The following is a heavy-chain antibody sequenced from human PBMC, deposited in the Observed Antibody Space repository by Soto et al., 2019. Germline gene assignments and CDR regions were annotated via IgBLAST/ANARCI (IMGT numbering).Heavy chain of an antibody. Sequence: ASVKVSCKASGGTFSSYAISWVRQAPGQGLEWMGGIIPIFGTANYAQKFQGRVTITADESTSTAYMELSSLRSEDTAVYYCARERRITIFGVVGRSDDFDIWGQGTMVTVSS. J-gene: IGHJ3*02. CDR3: ARERRITIFGVVGRSDDFDI. CDR1: GGTFSSYA. D-gene: IGHD3-3*01. V-gene: IGHV1-69*13. CDR2: IIPIFGTA.